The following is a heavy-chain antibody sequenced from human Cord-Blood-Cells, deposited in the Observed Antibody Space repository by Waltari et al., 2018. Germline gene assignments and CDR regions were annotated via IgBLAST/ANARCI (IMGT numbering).Heavy chain of an antibody. J-gene: IGHJ4*02. CDR2: INHSGST. V-gene: IGHV4-34*01. CDR3: AIHSYGSVDY. CDR1: GGSFSGYY. Sequence: QVQLQQWGAGLLKPSETLSLTCAVYGGSFSGYYWSWIRQPPGKGLGWMGEINHSGSTNYNPSLRSRVTISVDTSKNQFSLKLSSVTAADTAVYFCAIHSYGSVDYWGQGTLVTVSS. D-gene: IGHD4-17*01.